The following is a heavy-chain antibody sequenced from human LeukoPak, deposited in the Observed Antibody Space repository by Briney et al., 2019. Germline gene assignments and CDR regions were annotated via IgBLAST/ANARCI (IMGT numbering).Heavy chain of an antibody. J-gene: IGHJ4*02. CDR1: GFTFSIYW. D-gene: IGHD4-23*01. Sequence: GGSLRLSWAASGFTFSIYWMHWVRQAPGKGPVSVSRNKSDGSSTRYADTVKGRFTISRDNAKNTLYLQMNSLRAEDTAVYYCARDLDYGGNSNFDYWGQGTLVTVSS. V-gene: IGHV3-74*01. CDR3: ARDLDYGGNSNFDY. CDR2: NKSDGSST.